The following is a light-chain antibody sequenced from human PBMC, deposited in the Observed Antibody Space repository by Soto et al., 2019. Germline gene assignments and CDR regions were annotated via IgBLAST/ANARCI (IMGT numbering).Light chain of an antibody. J-gene: IGKJ1*01. CDR1: QSGSSN. CDR2: GAS. Sequence: EIVMTQSPATLSVSTGERLTLSCRASQSGSSNLAWYQQKPGQAPSLLIYGASSRATGIPARFSGSGSGTESTLTISSLQSEDFGLYYCHQYNNFWTFGQGTKLDIK. CDR3: HQYNNFWT. V-gene: IGKV3-15*01.